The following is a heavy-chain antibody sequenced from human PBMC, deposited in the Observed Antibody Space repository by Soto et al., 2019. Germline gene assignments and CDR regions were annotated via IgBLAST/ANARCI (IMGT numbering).Heavy chain of an antibody. CDR1: GGSISSGDYY. CDR3: ASRPGYCSNGVCYNHFDY. CDR2: IYYSGST. V-gene: IGHV4-30-4*01. D-gene: IGHD2-8*01. Sequence: SETLSLTCTVSGGSISSGDYYWSRIRQPPGKGLEWMGYIYYSGSTYYNPSLRSRLTISVDTSKNQFSLKLSSVTAADTAVYYCASRPGYCSNGVCYNHFDYWGQGTLVTVS. J-gene: IGHJ4*02.